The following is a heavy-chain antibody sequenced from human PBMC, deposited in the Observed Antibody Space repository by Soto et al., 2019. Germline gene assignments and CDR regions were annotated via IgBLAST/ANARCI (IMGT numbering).Heavy chain of an antibody. CDR3: TTNGWLTTIQYYYMDV. D-gene: IGHD3-22*01. Sequence: GGSLRLSCAASGFTFSNAWMSWVRQAPGKGLEWVGRFKSKADGGTTDYAAPVKDRFTISRDDSKNTLYLQMNSLKTEDTAVYYCTTNGWLTTIQYYYMDVWGKGTTVTVSS. V-gene: IGHV3-15*01. CDR2: FKSKADGGTT. J-gene: IGHJ6*03. CDR1: GFTFSNAW.